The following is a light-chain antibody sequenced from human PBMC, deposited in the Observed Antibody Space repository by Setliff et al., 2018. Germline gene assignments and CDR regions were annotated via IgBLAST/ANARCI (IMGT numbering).Light chain of an antibody. J-gene: IGLJ3*02. CDR2: ANN. Sequence: QSVLTQPPSLSGAPGQRVTIPCSGSRSNIGAPYNVNWYQHLPGTAPKLLIYANNKRPSGVPERFSGSTSGTSASLAITGLQSNDEAYYYCQSYDSGLSGALCGGGTK. CDR3: QSYDSGLSGAL. V-gene: IGLV1-40*01. CDR1: RSNIGAPYN.